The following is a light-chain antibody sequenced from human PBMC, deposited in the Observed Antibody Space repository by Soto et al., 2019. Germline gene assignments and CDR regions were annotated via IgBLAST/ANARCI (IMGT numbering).Light chain of an antibody. CDR3: ESYTSSSTWV. CDR1: SSDVGGYNY. V-gene: IGLV2-14*01. J-gene: IGLJ3*02. CDR2: EVS. Sequence: QSVLTQPASVSGSPGQSITISCTGTSSDVGGYNYVSWYQQHPGKAPKLMIYEVSNRPSGVSNRFSGSKSGNMASLTISGLQAEDEADYYCESYTSSSTWVFGGGTKVTVL.